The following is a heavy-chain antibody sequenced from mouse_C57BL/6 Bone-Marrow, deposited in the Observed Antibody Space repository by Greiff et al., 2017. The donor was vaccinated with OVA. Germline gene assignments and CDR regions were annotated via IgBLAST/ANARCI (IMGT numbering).Heavy chain of an antibody. J-gene: IGHJ2*01. V-gene: IGHV5-17*01. CDR2: ISSGSSTI. D-gene: IGHD2-4*01. Sequence: EVKLMESGGGLVKPGGSLKLSCAASGFTFSDYGMHWVRQAPEKGLAWVAYISSGSSTIYYEDTVKGRFTISRDNAKNTRFRQMTSLRSEDTAMYYCARSDYDYVDYWGQGTTLTVSS. CDR3: ARSDYDYVDY. CDR1: GFTFSDYG.